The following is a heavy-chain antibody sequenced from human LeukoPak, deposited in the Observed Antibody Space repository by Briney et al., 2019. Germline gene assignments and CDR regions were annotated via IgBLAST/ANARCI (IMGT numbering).Heavy chain of an antibody. CDR3: ARVNSGGMEGTFDY. CDR1: GFTFSSYG. J-gene: IGHJ4*02. D-gene: IGHD6-19*01. V-gene: IGHV3-33*01. CDR2: IWYDGSNK. Sequence: GRSLRLSCAASGFTFSSYGMHWVRQAPGKGLEWVAVIWYDGSNKYYADSVKGRFTISRDNSKNTLYLQMNSLRAEDTAVYYCARVNSGGMEGTFDYWCQGTLVTVSS.